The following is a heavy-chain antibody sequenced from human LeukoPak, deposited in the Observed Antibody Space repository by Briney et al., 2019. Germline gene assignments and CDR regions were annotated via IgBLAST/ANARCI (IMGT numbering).Heavy chain of an antibody. V-gene: IGHV3-7*01. D-gene: IGHD3-3*01. CDR3: ARGVPYDSWSGPHYSDY. Sequence: GGSLGLSWEASRFTLSTYWMSWVRQAPGKGLEWVAHIKQDGSQEYYVDSVKGRFTISRDSAKNSLYLQMNSLRAEDTAVYYCARGVPYDSWSGPHYSDYWGRGTLVTVSS. CDR2: IKQDGSQE. CDR1: RFTLSTYW. J-gene: IGHJ4*02.